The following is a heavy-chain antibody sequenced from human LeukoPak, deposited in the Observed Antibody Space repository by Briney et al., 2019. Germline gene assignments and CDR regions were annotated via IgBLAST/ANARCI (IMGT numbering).Heavy chain of an antibody. CDR3: ARAMSGTYYYYYYYMGV. J-gene: IGHJ6*03. CDR2: IYYSGST. CDR1: GGSISSSSYY. V-gene: IGHV4-39*07. Sequence: SETLSLTCTVSGGSISSSSYYWGWIRQPPGKGLEWIGSIYYSGSTYYNPSLKSRGTISVDTSKNQFSLKLSSVTAADTAVYYCARAMSGTYYYYYYYMGVWGKGTTVTVSS. D-gene: IGHD6-25*01.